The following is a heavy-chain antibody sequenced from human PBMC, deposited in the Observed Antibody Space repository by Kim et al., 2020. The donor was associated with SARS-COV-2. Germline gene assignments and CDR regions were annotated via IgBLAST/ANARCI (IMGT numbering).Heavy chain of an antibody. Sequence: SETLSLTCAASGGSISSSNWWSWVRQPPGKGLEWIGEIYRSGSTNYNPSLKSRVTISVDKSKNQFSLKLSSVTAADTAVYYCARDIGGGYSGYDQYGMDVWGQGTTVTVSS. CDR3: ARDIGGGYSGYDQYGMDV. CDR2: IYRSGST. J-gene: IGHJ6*02. V-gene: IGHV4-4*02. D-gene: IGHD5-12*01. CDR1: GGSISSSNW.